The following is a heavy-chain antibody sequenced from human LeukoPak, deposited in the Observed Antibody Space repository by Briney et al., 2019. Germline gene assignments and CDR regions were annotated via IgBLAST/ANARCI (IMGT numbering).Heavy chain of an antibody. Sequence: PGGSLRLSCAASGFTFSTYWMSWVRQAPGKGLDWVANIKQDGSEKYYVDSVKGRFTISRDNTKNSLYLQMNSLRAEDTAAYYCARGSSSRLYWGQGTLVTVSS. J-gene: IGHJ4*02. CDR1: GFTFSTYW. CDR2: IKQDGSEK. CDR3: ARGSSSRLY. D-gene: IGHD2-2*01. V-gene: IGHV3-7*03.